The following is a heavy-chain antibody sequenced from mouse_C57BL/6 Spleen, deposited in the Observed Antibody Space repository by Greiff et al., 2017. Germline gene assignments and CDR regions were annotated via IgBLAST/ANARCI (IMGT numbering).Heavy chain of an antibody. CDR2: IHPNSGST. CDR1: GYTFTSYW. Sequence: QVQLQQPGAELVKPGASVKLSCKASGYTFTSYWMHWVKQRPGQGLEWIGMIHPNSGSTNYNEKFKSKATLTVDKSSSTAYMQLSSLTSEDSAVYYCARGTDYSNYCFDYWGQGTTLTVSS. CDR3: ARGTDYSNYCFDY. D-gene: IGHD2-5*01. J-gene: IGHJ2*01. V-gene: IGHV1-64*01.